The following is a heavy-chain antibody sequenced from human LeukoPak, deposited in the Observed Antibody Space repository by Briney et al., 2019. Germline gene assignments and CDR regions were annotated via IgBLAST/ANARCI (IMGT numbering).Heavy chain of an antibody. Sequence: KSSETLSLTCTVYGGSFSGYYWIWIRQPPGKGLEWIGEINHSGSTKYNPSLKSRVTISIDTSKNQFSLKLSSVTAADTAVYYCARHSPGARGVDYWAREPWSPSPQ. CDR2: INHSGST. CDR1: GGSFSGYY. J-gene: IGHJ4*02. D-gene: IGHD2-21*01. CDR3: ARHSPGARGVDY. V-gene: IGHV4-34*01.